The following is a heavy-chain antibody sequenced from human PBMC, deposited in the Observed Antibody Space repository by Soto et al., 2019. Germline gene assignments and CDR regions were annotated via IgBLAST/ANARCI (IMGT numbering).Heavy chain of an antibody. J-gene: IGHJ6*01. CDR1: GCPIRSYY. V-gene: IGHV4-59*01. D-gene: IGHD4-4*01. Sequence: SKTLSRTCTDTGCPIRSYYWSWIRQPLGKGLEWIGYIYYSGSINYNPSLKSRVTISVDTSKNQLSLKLSSVTAADTAVYYCARVRTDYSRYVFYYYGMDVWGQGTTVT. CDR2: IYYSGSI. CDR3: ARVRTDYSRYVFYYYGMDV.